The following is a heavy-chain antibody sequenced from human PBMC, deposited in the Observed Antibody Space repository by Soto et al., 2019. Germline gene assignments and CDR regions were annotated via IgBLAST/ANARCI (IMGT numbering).Heavy chain of an antibody. D-gene: IGHD3-16*02. J-gene: IGHJ4*02. CDR3: AKDLRLGELSLYGIDY. V-gene: IGHV3-23*01. CDR1: GFTFSSYA. Sequence: GGSLRLSCAASGFTFSSYAMSWVRQAPGKGLEWVSGISGNGGSTYYADSVKGRFTISRDNSKNTLYLQMNSLPAEDTAVFYCAKDLRLGELSLYGIDYWGQGTLVTVSS. CDR2: ISGNGGST.